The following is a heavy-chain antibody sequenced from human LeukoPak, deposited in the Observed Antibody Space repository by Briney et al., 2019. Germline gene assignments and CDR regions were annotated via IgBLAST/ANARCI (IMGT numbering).Heavy chain of an antibody. CDR2: ISGSGGST. D-gene: IGHD1-26*01. CDR1: GFTFSSYA. Sequence: GGSLRLSSAASGFTFSSYAMSWVRQAPGKGLEWVSAISGSGGSTYYADSVKGRFTISRDNSKNTLYLQLNSLRAEDTAVDYCAKVSGSYLSNWGQGTLVTVHS. J-gene: IGHJ4*02. V-gene: IGHV3-23*01. CDR3: AKVSGSYLSN.